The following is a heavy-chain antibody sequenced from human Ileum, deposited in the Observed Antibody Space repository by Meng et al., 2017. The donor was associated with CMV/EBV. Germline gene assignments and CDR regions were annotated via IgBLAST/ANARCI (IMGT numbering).Heavy chain of an antibody. CDR3: ARIRRQQLATYYFDY. D-gene: IGHD6-13*01. J-gene: IGHJ4*01. V-gene: IGHV4-38-2*02. CDR1: GYSISSGYS. Sequence: SETLSLTCTVSGYSISSGYSWGWIRQPPGKGLEWIGTIYHSGSTYYNPSLKSRVTISLDTSKNHFSLKLSSVTAADTAVYYCARIRRQQLATYYFDYWGHGTQVTVSS. CDR2: IYHSGST.